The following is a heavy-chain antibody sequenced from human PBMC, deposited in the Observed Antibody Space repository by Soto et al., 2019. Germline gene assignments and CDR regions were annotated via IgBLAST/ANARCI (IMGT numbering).Heavy chain of an antibody. CDR2: INSGGS. CDR3: ARGHGRLEPVY. D-gene: IGHD1-1*01. CDR1: GFTFSSYG. J-gene: IGHJ4*02. V-gene: IGHV3-74*03. Sequence: PGGSLRLSCAASGFTFSSYGMHWVRQAPGKGLVFVSGINSGGSVYADSVKGRFTISRDTAKNTLYLDMNSLRVEDTAVYYCARGHGRLEPVYWGQGALVTVSS.